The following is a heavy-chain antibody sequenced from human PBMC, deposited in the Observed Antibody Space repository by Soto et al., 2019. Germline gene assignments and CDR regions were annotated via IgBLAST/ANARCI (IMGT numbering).Heavy chain of an antibody. Sequence: PSETLSLPCTVSGGSISSGGYYWSWIRQHPGKGLEWIGYIDYSGSTFCNPSLKSRVTISVDKPKNQISLKLSSVTVADTAVYYCARGRDTAMVSKGNWFDPWGQGTPVTVSS. CDR3: ARGRDTAMVSKGNWFDP. CDR1: GGSISSGGYY. CDR2: IDYSGST. V-gene: IGHV4-31*03. J-gene: IGHJ5*02. D-gene: IGHD5-18*01.